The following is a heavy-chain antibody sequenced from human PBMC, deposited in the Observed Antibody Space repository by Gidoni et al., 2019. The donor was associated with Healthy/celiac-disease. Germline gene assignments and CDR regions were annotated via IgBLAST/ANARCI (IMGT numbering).Heavy chain of an antibody. CDR3: ARSLYDFWSGYRYFDL. V-gene: IGHV4-39*01. CDR1: GGPISSRSYY. J-gene: IGHJ2*01. D-gene: IGHD3-3*01. CDR2: IYYSGST. Sequence: QLQLQESGPGLVKPSETLSLTCTVSGGPISSRSYYWGWIRQPPGKGLEWIGSIYYSGSTYYNPSLKSRVTISVDTSKNQFSLKLSSVTAADTAVYYCARSLYDFWSGYRYFDLWGRGTLVTVSS.